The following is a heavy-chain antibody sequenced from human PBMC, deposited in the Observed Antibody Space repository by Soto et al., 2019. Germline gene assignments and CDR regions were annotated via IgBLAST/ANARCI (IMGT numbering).Heavy chain of an antibody. CDR1: GFTISSHS. V-gene: IGHV3-21*01. CDR3: ARLDRGSLDY. J-gene: IGHJ4*02. D-gene: IGHD5-12*01. CDR2: ISSSSSYI. Sequence: EMQLVESGGGLVKRGGSLRLSCAASGFTISSHSMNWVRQAPGKGLEWVSSISSSSSYIYYADSVKGRFTISRDNAKNLVYLQMNSLRAEDTAVYYCARLDRGSLDYWGRGTLVTVSS.